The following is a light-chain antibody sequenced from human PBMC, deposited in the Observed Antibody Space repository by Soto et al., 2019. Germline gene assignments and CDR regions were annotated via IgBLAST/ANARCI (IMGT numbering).Light chain of an antibody. V-gene: IGLV2-14*01. J-gene: IGLJ1*01. CDR1: SSDVGGYNY. CDR2: EVS. CDR3: SSYTSSSTYV. Sequence: QTVVTQPASVSGSPGQSITISCTGTSSDVGGYNYVSWYQQHPGKAPKLMIYEVSNRPSGVSNLFSGSKSGNTASLTISGLQAEDEADYYFSSYTSSSTYVFGTGTKLTVL.